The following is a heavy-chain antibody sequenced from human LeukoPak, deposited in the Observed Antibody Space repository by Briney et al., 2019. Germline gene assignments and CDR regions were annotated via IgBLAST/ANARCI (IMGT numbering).Heavy chain of an antibody. D-gene: IGHD3-10*01. CDR1: GGSISSYY. CDR2: IYYSGST. CDR3: ARALPYYGSGSYYINYYYYYMDV. J-gene: IGHJ6*03. V-gene: IGHV4-59*01. Sequence: PSETLSLTCTVSGGSISSYYWSWIRQPPGKGLEWSGYIYYSGSTNYNPSLKSRVTISVDTSKNQFSLKLSSVTAADTAVYYCARALPYYGSGSYYINYYYYYMDVWGKGTTVTVSS.